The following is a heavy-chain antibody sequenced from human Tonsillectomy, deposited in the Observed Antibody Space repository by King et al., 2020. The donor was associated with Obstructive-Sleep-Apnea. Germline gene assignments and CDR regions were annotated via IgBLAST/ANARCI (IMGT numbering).Heavy chain of an antibody. CDR1: GGSITNYY. V-gene: IGHV4-59*08. CDR2: IYYSVIT. Sequence: VQLQESGPGLVRPSETLSLTCTVPGGSITNYYWCWIRQPPGKGLEWIGYIYYSVITDYNPALRGRVTISVDTSKNQLSLRVTSVTAADTAEYFCARWNEGFDYWGQGTLVTVSS. D-gene: IGHD1-1*01. CDR3: ARWNEGFDY. J-gene: IGHJ4*02.